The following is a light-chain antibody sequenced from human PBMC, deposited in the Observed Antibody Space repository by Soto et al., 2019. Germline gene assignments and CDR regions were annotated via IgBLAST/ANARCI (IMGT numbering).Light chain of an antibody. V-gene: IGLV1-44*01. CDR1: SSNIGTNA. Sequence: QSVLTQPPSASGTPGQRVTISCSGGSSNIGTNAVNWYQHVPGTAPKLLIYNNDRRPSGVPDRFSASKSGTSASLAISGLQSAEEADYYCSTWDDSLDGPVFGGGIKLTVL. J-gene: IGLJ2*01. CDR3: STWDDSLDGPV. CDR2: NND.